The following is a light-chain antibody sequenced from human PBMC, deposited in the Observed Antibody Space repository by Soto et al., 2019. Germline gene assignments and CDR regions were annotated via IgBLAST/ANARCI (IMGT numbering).Light chain of an antibody. CDR3: MQALQTPYT. J-gene: IGKJ2*01. CDR1: QSLLHSNGNNH. V-gene: IGKV2-28*01. CDR2: LCS. Sequence: DIVMTQSPLSLPVTSGEPASISCRSSQSLLHSNGNNHLHWYLQRPGHSPQLLIYLCSKRASGVHDRFSGRGSGTDFTLKISRVEAEDLGVYYCMQALQTPYTFGQGTKLEIK.